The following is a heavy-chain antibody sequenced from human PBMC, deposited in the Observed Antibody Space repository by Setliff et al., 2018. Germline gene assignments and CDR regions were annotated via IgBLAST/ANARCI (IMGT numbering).Heavy chain of an antibody. V-gene: IGHV4-31*03. CDR2: IYYSGST. CDR3: ARDPLTTNRRRAFDI. D-gene: IGHD3-22*01. Sequence: PSETLSLTCTVSGGSISSGGYYWSWIRQHPGKGLEWIGYIYYSGSTYYNPSLKSRVTISVDTSKNQFSLTLSSVTAADTAVYYCARDPLTTNRRRAFDIWGQGTMVTVSS. J-gene: IGHJ3*02. CDR1: GGSISSGGYY.